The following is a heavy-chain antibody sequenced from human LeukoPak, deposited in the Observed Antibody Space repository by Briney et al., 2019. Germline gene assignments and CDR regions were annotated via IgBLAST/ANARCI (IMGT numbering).Heavy chain of an antibody. V-gene: IGHV3-53*01. CDR1: GFTVSSNY. D-gene: IGHD2/OR15-2a*01. CDR2: IYSGGST. J-gene: IGHJ3*02. Sequence: GGALRLSCAASGFTVSSNYMRWLRQAPGKGREGASVIYSGGSTYYADSVKGRFTISRDNSKTTLYLQMNSLRAEDTAVYYCARRNPLSSNAFDIWGQGTMVTVSS. CDR3: ARRNPLSSNAFDI.